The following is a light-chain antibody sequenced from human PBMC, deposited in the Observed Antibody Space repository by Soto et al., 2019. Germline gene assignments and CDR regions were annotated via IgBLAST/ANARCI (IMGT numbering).Light chain of an antibody. V-gene: IGLV2-14*03. CDR3: SSSTSRTTLV. CDR2: DVT. CDR1: NSEVGYYNY. J-gene: IGLJ2*01. Sequence: QSVLTQPASVFGSPGQSIAISCTGNNSEVGYYNYVSWYQHHPGKAPKLIISDVTNRPSGVSNRFSGSKSGNTASLTISGLQAEDEADYYCSSSTSRTTLVFGGGTKVTVL.